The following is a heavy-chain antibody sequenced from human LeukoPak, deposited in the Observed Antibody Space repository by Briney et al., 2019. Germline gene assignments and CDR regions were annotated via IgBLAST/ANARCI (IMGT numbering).Heavy chain of an antibody. CDR1: GFTFSSYW. V-gene: IGHV3-74*01. J-gene: IGHJ4*02. D-gene: IGHD6-13*01. Sequence: GGSLRLSCAASGFTFSSYWMHWVRQAPGKGLVWVSRINSDGSSTTYADSVKGRFTISRDNAKNTLYLQMNSLRVEDTAVYYCARDPYSSSPSEMVDYWGQGTLVTVSS. CDR3: ARDPYSSSPSEMVDY. CDR2: INSDGSST.